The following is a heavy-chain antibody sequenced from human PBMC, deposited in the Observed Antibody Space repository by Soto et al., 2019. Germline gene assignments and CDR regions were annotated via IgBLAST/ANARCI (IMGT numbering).Heavy chain of an antibody. V-gene: IGHV5-51*01. CDR3: ARCLGDSSTSCYREYWFDP. CDR1: GYSFTSYW. CDR2: IYPGDSDT. Sequence: PGESLKISCKGSGYSFTSYWIGWVRQMPGKGLEWMGIIYPGDSDTRYSPSFQGQVTISADKSISTAYLQWSSLKASDTAMYYCARCLGDSSTSCYREYWFDPWGQGTLVTVSS. D-gene: IGHD2-2*02. J-gene: IGHJ5*02.